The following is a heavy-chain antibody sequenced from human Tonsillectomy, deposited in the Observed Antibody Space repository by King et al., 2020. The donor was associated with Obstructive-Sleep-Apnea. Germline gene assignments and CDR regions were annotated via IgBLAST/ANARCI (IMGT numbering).Heavy chain of an antibody. J-gene: IGHJ3*02. Sequence: VQLVESGGGLVKPGGSLRLSCAASGFTFSSYSMNWVRQAPGKGLEWVSSISHSNTYIYYVGSVKGRFTASRDNAKNSLYLQMNSLKAEDTAVYYCAREQEVRGVIGGFDIWGQGTMVTVSS. CDR2: ISHSNTYI. V-gene: IGHV3-21*01. CDR1: GFTFSSYS. D-gene: IGHD3-10*01. CDR3: AREQEVRGVIGGFDI.